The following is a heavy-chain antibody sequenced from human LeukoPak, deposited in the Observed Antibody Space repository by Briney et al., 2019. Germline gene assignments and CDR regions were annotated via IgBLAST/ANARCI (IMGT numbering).Heavy chain of an antibody. Sequence: EAPVQVSFTASGYTFTGYYMHWVRQAPGQGLEWMGWINPNSGGTNYEQKFQGRVTMTRDTSISTAYMELSRLRSDDTAVYYCASSPERYSSSWVRFDYWGQGTLVTVSS. CDR3: ASSPERYSSSWVRFDY. CDR1: GYTFTGYY. J-gene: IGHJ4*02. D-gene: IGHD6-13*01. CDR2: INPNSGGT. V-gene: IGHV1-2*02.